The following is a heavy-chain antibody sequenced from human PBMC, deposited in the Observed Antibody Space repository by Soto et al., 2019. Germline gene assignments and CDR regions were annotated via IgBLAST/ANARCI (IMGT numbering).Heavy chain of an antibody. CDR1: DDSVSNGMYY. CDR3: ARYCYNSDCRHLYYFDY. Sequence: DSLSHTCSVSDDSVSNGMYYWSWMLQPPGKGLEWIVYVYFTGTTISNPSLKSRVTMSVDTYKDQFFLKLTSVTAADTAVYYCARYCYNSDCRHLYYFDYWGLGTLVTVSS. CDR2: VYFTGTT. D-gene: IGHD3-16*02. J-gene: IGHJ4*02. V-gene: IGHV4-61*01.